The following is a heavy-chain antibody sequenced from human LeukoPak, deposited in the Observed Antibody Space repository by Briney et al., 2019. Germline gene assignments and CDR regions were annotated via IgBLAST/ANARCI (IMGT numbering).Heavy chain of an antibody. V-gene: IGHV1-69*04. CDR3: ARVSRSYYYYGMDV. CDR1: GGTFSSYA. CDR2: IIPILGIA. Sequence: SVKVSCKASGGTFSSYAISWVRQAPGQGLEWMGRIIPILGIANYAQKFQGRVTITADKSTSTAYMELSSLRSEDTAVYYCARVSRSYYYYGMDVWGQGTTVTVSS. J-gene: IGHJ6*02.